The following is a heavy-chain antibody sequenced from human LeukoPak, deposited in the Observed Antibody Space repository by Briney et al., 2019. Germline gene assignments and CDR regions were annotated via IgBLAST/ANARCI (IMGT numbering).Heavy chain of an antibody. CDR3: AKDRGSSVYVEHLDY. D-gene: IGHD5/OR15-5a*01. Sequence: PGGSLRLSCAASGFTFSDYGMHWVRQAPGKGLEWVAFLQFDGSNKNYGDSVKGRFTISRDNSKRTLYLQMNNLRSEDTAVYYCAKDRGSSVYVEHLDYWGQGTLVSVSS. J-gene: IGHJ4*02. CDR2: LQFDGSNK. V-gene: IGHV3-30*02. CDR1: GFTFSDYG.